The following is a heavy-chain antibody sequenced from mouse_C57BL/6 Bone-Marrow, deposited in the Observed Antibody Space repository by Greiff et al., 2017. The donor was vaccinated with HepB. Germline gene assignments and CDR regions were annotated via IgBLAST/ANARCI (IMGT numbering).Heavy chain of an antibody. CDR1: GYAFTNYL. V-gene: IGHV1-54*01. CDR3: ARDYGSSYYFDY. D-gene: IGHD1-1*01. J-gene: IGHJ2*01. CDR2: INPGSGGT. Sequence: VQVVESGAELVRPGPSVKVSCKASGYAFTNYLIEWVKQRPGQGLEWIGVINPGSGGTNYNEKFKGKATLTADKSSSTAYMQLSSLTSEDSAVYFCARDYGSSYYFDYWGQGTTLTVSS.